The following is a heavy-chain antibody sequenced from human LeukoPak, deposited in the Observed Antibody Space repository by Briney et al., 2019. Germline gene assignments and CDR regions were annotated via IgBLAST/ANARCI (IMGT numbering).Heavy chain of an antibody. CDR2: INAGNGNT. CDR1: GYTFTSYA. D-gene: IGHD3-22*01. CDR3: ARDMYYYDSSGYYPDY. Sequence: ASVKVSCKASGYTFTSYAMHWVRQAPGQRLEWMGWINAGNGNTKYSQKFQGRVTITRDTSASTAYMELSSLRSEDTAVYYCARDMYYYDSSGYYPDYWGQGTLVTVSS. V-gene: IGHV1-3*01. J-gene: IGHJ4*02.